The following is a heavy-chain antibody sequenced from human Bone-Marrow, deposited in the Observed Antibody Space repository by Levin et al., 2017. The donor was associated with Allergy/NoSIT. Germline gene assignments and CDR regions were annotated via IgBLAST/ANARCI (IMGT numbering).Heavy chain of an antibody. Sequence: PGGSLRLSCAASGFTLSSYAMHWVRQAPGKGLEWVAVISSDGSNEYYADSVKGRFTISRDNSKNTLYLQMNSLRAEDTAVYYCARGVPIFGVFIMGIEDWGQGTLVTVSS. CDR3: ARGVPIFGVFIMGIED. V-gene: IGHV3-30-3*01. J-gene: IGHJ4*02. CDR2: ISSDGSNE. CDR1: GFTLSSYA. D-gene: IGHD3-3*01.